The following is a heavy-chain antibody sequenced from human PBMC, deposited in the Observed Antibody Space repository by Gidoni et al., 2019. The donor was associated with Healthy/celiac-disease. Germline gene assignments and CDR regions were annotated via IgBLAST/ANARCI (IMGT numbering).Heavy chain of an antibody. CDR2: INHSGST. D-gene: IGHD6-13*01. CDR1: GGTFSGYY. J-gene: IGHJ6*03. CDR3: ARGRGSSSWAANYYYSMDV. V-gene: IGHV4-34*01. Sequence: QVQLQQWGAGLWKPSETRSRTCAVDGGTFSGYYWSWIRQPPGKGLEWIGEINHSGSTTYTPSLKSRVTISVDKSKTQFSLTLRSVTAADTAVYYCARGRGSSSWAANYYYSMDVWGKGTPVTVSS.